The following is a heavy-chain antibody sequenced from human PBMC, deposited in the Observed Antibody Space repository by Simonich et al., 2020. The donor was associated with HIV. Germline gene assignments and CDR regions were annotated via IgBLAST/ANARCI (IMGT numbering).Heavy chain of an antibody. CDR3: ARQPRIAAAGGGWFDP. D-gene: IGHD6-13*01. V-gene: IGHV4-59*01. CDR1: GGSFSTYY. CDR2: IYYSGPT. Sequence: QVQLQESGPGLLKPSETLSLTCTVSGGSFSTYYWSCIRQPPGKGLEWVGYIYYSGPTNSNPALKSRVTFSVDTSKKQFSLKLSSVTAADTAVYYCARQPRIAAAGGGWFDPWGQGTLVTVSS. J-gene: IGHJ5*02.